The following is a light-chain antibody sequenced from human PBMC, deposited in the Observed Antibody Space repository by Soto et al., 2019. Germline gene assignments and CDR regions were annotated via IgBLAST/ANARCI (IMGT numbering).Light chain of an antibody. V-gene: IGKV3-20*01. J-gene: IGKJ2*01. Sequence: EILVTQSPGTLSLSPGERPTLSCWVRLSVSSSYLAWYKQKPVQAPRLIIYDASSRATGITDRFSGSGSGTDITITMSRLEPEDFAVYYSQQSSSSPLYTFGQRTKREIK. CDR3: QQSSSSPLYT. CDR2: DAS. CDR1: LSVSSSY.